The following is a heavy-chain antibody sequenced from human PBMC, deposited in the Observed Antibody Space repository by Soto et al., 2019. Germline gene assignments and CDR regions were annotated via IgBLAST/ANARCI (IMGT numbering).Heavy chain of an antibody. J-gene: IGHJ4*02. D-gene: IGHD3-16*01. Sequence: QVQLQESGPGLVKPSETLSLTCTVSGGSISSYYWSWIRQPPGKGLEWIGYIYYSGSTNYNPSLKSRVTISVDTSKNQFSLKLSSVTAADTAVYYCARHGWGAEFGGSVYFDYWGQGTLVTVSS. CDR3: ARHGWGAEFGGSVYFDY. CDR2: IYYSGST. CDR1: GGSISSYY. V-gene: IGHV4-59*08.